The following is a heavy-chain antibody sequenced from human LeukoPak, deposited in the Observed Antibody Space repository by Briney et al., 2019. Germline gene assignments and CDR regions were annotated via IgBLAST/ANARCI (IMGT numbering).Heavy chain of an antibody. D-gene: IGHD6-13*01. Sequence: PGGSLRLSCAASGFTFSSYGMHWVRQAPGKGLEWVAFIRYDGSNKYYADSVKGRFTISRDNSKNTLYLQMNSLRAEDTAVYYCARVSPPPAAGSDYYYMDVWGEGTTVTVSS. CDR2: IRYDGSNK. J-gene: IGHJ6*03. CDR3: ARVSPPPAAGSDYYYMDV. CDR1: GFTFSSYG. V-gene: IGHV3-30*02.